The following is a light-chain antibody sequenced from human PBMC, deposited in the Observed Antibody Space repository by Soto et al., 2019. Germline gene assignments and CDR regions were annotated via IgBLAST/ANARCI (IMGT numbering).Light chain of an antibody. CDR1: RTDVGGYNF. V-gene: IGLV2-14*01. CDR2: EVS. Sequence: QSALTQPASVSGSPGQSITISCTGTRTDVGGYNFVSWYQQHPGKAPKLIIYEVSNRPSGVSNRFFGSKSDNTASLTISGLQAEDEADYYCCSYVSSKTYVFGTGTKLTVL. J-gene: IGLJ1*01. CDR3: CSYVSSKTYV.